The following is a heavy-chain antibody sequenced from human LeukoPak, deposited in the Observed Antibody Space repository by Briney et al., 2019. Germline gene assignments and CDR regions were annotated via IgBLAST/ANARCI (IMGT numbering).Heavy chain of an antibody. Sequence: PSETLSLTCTVSGGSISSYYWSWIRQPPGKGLEWIGYIYYSGSTNYNPSLKSRVTMSVDTSKNQFSLKLSSVTAADTAVYYCARELDYYGMDVWGQGTTVTVSS. CDR3: ARELDYYGMDV. J-gene: IGHJ6*02. CDR1: GGSISSYY. V-gene: IGHV4-59*01. CDR2: IYYSGST.